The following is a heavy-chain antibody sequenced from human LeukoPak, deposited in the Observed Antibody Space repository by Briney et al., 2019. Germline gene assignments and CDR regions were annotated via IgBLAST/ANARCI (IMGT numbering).Heavy chain of an antibody. CDR3: AKDLSWGSFDY. Sequence: GGSLRLSCAASGFTLSSYAMSWVRQAPGKGLEWVSAISGSGGSTYYADSVKGRFTISRDNSRNTLYLQMNSLRAEDTAVYYCAKDLSWGSFDYWGQGTLVTVSS. CDR1: GFTLSSYA. CDR2: ISGSGGST. J-gene: IGHJ4*02. V-gene: IGHV3-23*01. D-gene: IGHD3-16*01.